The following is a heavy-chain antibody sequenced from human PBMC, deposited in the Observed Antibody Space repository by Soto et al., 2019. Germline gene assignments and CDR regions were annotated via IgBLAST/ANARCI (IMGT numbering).Heavy chain of an antibody. V-gene: IGHV1-69*06. D-gene: IGHD3-16*01. CDR2: IMPVFDTT. Sequence: QVQLVQSGAEVKKPGSSVKVSCQASGGTFNNFAFTWVRQAPGQGLEWLGGIMPVFDTTNNALRYQSRVTITAGKSTNTVYMEVSRLRCHGTAVDYCATATFSPPSNSYYHYEMDVWGQGTTVTVSS. CDR1: GGTFNNFA. CDR3: ATATFSPPSNSYYHYEMDV. J-gene: IGHJ6*02.